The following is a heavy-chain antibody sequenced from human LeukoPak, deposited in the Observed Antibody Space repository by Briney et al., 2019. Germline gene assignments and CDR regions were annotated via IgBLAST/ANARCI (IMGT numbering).Heavy chain of an antibody. D-gene: IGHD4-17*01. CDR3: ARDLSVTTNGLRYYYYYMDV. V-gene: IGHV3-21*01. CDR2: ISSSSSYI. CDR1: GFTFSSYS. J-gene: IGHJ6*03. Sequence: GGALRLSCAASGFTFSSYSMNWVRQAPGKGLEWVSSISSSSSYIYYADSVKGRFTISRDNAKNSLYLQMNSLRAEDTAVYYCARDLSVTTNGLRYYYYYMDVWGKGTTVTVSS.